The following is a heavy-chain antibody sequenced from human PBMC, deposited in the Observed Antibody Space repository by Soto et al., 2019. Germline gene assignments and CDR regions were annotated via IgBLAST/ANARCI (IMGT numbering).Heavy chain of an antibody. V-gene: IGHV4-31*03. J-gene: IGHJ4*02. CDR3: SRGILV. D-gene: IGHD5-18*01. Sequence: QVQLQASGPGLVKPSQTLSLTCTVSGGSINSGGYCWSWIRQHPGKGLDWIGCISYGGSTSYNPSLKSRVTISGDTSKNQFSLKLSSVTDADTAVYYCSRGILVWGQGTLITVSS. CDR1: GGSINSGGYC. CDR2: ISYGGST.